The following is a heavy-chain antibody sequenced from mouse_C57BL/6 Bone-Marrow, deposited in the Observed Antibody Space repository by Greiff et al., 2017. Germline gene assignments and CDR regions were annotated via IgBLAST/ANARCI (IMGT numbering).Heavy chain of an antibody. J-gene: IGHJ3*01. CDR1: GYTFTSYG. V-gene: IGHV1-81*01. CDR3: ARRSLYYDYGAWFAY. D-gene: IGHD2-4*01. CDR2: IYPRSGNT. Sequence: VQLQQSGAELARPGASVKLSCKASGYTFTSYGISWVKQRTGQGLEWIGEIYPRSGNTYYNEKFKGKATLTADKSSSTAYMELRSLTSEDSAVYFCARRSLYYDYGAWFAYWGQGTLVTVSA.